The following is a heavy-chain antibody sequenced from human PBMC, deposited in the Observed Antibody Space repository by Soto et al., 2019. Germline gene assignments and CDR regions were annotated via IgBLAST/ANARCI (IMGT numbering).Heavy chain of an antibody. CDR1: GYTFTSYG. J-gene: IGHJ6*02. V-gene: IGHV1-18*04. Sequence: QVQLVQSGAEVKKPGASLKVSCKASGYTFTSYGISWVRQAPGQGLEWMGWISAHNGNTNYAQKLQGRVNMTTDTSTSTAYMELRSLRSDDTAVYYCASVKGIAALYGIDVWGQGTTVTGSS. D-gene: IGHD6-6*01. CDR3: ASVKGIAALYGIDV. CDR2: ISAHNGNT.